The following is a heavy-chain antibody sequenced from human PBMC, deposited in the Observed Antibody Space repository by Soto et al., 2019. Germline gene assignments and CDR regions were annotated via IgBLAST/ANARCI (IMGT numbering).Heavy chain of an antibody. D-gene: IGHD3-22*01. CDR3: AKAIKMYYYDSSGHDD. CDR2: ISGSGGST. Sequence: GGSLRLSCAASGFTFSSYAMSWVRQAPGKGLEWVSAISGSGGSTYYADSVKGRFTISRDNSKNTLYLQMNSLRAEDTAVYYCAKAIKMYYYDSSGHDDWGQGTLVTVSS. V-gene: IGHV3-23*01. J-gene: IGHJ4*02. CDR1: GFTFSSYA.